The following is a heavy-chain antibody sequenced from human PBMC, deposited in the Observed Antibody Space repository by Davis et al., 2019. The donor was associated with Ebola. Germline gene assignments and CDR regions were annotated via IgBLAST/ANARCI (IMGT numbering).Heavy chain of an antibody. D-gene: IGHD1-26*01. J-gene: IGHJ1*01. CDR3: AKGSRYGSGSYYQH. CDR2: ISGSGGST. CDR1: GFTFSSYW. V-gene: IGHV3-23*01. Sequence: GESLKISCAASGFTFSSYWMSWARQAPGKGLEWVSAISGSGGSTYYADSVKGRFTISRDNSKNTLYLQMNSLRAEDTAIYYCAKGSRYGSGSYYQHWGQGTLVTVSS.